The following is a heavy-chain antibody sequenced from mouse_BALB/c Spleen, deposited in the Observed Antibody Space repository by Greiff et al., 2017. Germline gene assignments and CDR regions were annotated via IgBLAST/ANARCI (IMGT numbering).Heavy chain of an antibody. J-gene: IGHJ3*01. CDR3: AREGFAY. CDR2: ISTYYGDA. Sequence: QLQQSGAELVRPGVSVKISCKGSGYTFTDYAMHWVKQSHAKSLEWIGVISTYYGDASYNQKFKGKATMTVDKSSSTAYMELARLTSEDSAIYYCAREGFAYWGQGTLVTVSA. CDR1: GYTFTDYA. V-gene: IGHV1S137*01.